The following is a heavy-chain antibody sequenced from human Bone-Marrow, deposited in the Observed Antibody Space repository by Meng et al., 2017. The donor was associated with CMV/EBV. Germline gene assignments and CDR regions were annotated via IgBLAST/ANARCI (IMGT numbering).Heavy chain of an antibody. CDR2: ISSSGSTI. CDR1: GFTFSSYE. J-gene: IGHJ4*02. V-gene: IGHV3-48*03. Sequence: GESLKISCAASGFTFSSYEMNWVRQAPGKGLEWVSYISSSGSTIYYADSVKGRFTISRDNAKNSLYLQMNSLRAEDTAVYYCAKGDCSSTSCSLDYWGQGTLVTVSS. CDR3: AKGDCSSTSCSLDY. D-gene: IGHD2-2*01.